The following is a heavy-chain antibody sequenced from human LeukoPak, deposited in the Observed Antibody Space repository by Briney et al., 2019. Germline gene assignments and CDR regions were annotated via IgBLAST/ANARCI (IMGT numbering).Heavy chain of an antibody. V-gene: IGHV4-61*08. CDR2: IHYSGST. CDR3: ARAARDRGDYADGFDI. D-gene: IGHD3-16*01. J-gene: IGHJ3*02. CDR1: GGSISNSGYY. Sequence: SETLSLTCTVSGGSISNSGYYWGWIRQPPGKGLEWIGYIHYSGSTNYNPSLKSRVTISVDTSKNQFSLKLSSVTAADTAVYYCARAARDRGDYADGFDIWGQGTMVTVSS.